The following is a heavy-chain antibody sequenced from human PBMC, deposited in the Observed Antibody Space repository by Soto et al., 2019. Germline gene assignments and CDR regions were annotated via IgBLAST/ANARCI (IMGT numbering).Heavy chain of an antibody. D-gene: IGHD6-19*01. CDR1: GFTVTNNY. Sequence: VQLVESGGGLVQPGGSLRVSCAASGFTVTNNYMSWVRQAPGKGLEWVSVIYSGGTTDYADSVKDRFTISRDNSRNTVYLQMNSLRGDDTAVYYCTRDRSSGWSEYWGQGTLVTVSS. CDR2: IYSGGTT. CDR3: TRDRSSGWSEY. J-gene: IGHJ4*02. V-gene: IGHV3-66*01.